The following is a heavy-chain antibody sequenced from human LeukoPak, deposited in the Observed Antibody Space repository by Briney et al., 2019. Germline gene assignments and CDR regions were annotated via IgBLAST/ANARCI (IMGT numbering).Heavy chain of an antibody. J-gene: IGHJ4*02. CDR2: VNREGTTT. V-gene: IGHV3-74*03. D-gene: IGHD2-2*03. CDR3: ASDSDWILFDY. Sequence: GGSLRLSCAASGFTFNTDWMHWVRQAPGKGLVWVARVNREGTTTAYADSVKGRFIISRDNSKNTLYLQMNNLRAEDTAVYYCASDSDWILFDYWGQGTPVTVSS. CDR1: GFTFNTDW.